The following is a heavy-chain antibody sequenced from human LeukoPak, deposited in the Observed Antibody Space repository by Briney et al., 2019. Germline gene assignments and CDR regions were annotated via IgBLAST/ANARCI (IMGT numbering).Heavy chain of an antibody. D-gene: IGHD2-21*02. CDR2: IYYSGST. J-gene: IGHJ3*02. CDR3: ARFDLVVTADDAFDI. CDR1: GGSISSYY. Sequence: KPSETLSLTCTVSGGSISSYYWSWIRQPPGKGLEWIGYIYYSGSTYYNPSLKSRVTISVDTSKNQFSLKLSSVTAADTAVYYCARFDLVVTADDAFDIWGQGTMVTVSS. V-gene: IGHV4-59*06.